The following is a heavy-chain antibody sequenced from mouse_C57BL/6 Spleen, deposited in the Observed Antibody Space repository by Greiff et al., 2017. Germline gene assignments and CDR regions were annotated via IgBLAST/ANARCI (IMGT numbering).Heavy chain of an antibody. V-gene: IGHV7-3*01. CDR2: IRNKANGYTT. CDR3: ASSWYFEV. J-gene: IGHJ1*03. Sequence: EVKVVESGGGLVQPGGSLSLSCAASGFTFTDYYMSWVRQPPGKALEWLGFIRNKANGYTTEYSASVKGRFTISRDNSQSILYLQMNALRAEDSATYYCASSWYFEVWGTGTTVTVSS. CDR1: GFTFTDYY.